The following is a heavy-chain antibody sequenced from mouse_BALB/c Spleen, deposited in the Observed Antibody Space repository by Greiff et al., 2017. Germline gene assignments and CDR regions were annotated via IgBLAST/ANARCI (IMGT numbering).Heavy chain of an antibody. Sequence: DVQLVESGGGLVQPGGSRKLSCAASGFTFSSFGMHWVRQAPEKGLEWVAYISSGSSTIYYADTVKGRFTISRDNPKNTLFLQMTSLRSEDTAMYYCARRILRLGAMDYWGQGTSVTVSS. D-gene: IGHD1-1*01. CDR1: GFTFSSFG. V-gene: IGHV5-17*02. CDR2: ISSGSSTI. J-gene: IGHJ4*01. CDR3: ARRILRLGAMDY.